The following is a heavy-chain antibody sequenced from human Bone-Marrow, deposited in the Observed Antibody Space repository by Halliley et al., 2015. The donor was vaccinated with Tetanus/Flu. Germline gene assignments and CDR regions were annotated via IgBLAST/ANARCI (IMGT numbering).Heavy chain of an antibody. CDR3: ARAEGNIILLMYAPPDF. CDR2: ISGDSNTI. D-gene: IGHD2-8*01. V-gene: IGHV3-21*01. Sequence: EVQLVQSGGGLVKRGGSLRLSCAASGFSFSRYTMNWVRQAPGKGLEWVSSISGDSNTIYYTDSVKGRFSISRDNAKNSLFLQMHSLRAEDTAVYYCARAEGNIILLMYAPPDFWGQGSLVTVSS. J-gene: IGHJ4*02. CDR1: GFSFSRYT.